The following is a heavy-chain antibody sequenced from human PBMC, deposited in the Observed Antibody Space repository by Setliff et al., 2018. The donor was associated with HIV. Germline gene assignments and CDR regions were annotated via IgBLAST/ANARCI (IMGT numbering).Heavy chain of an antibody. CDR3: ASIELAAMVPVDY. CDR1: GFTFSSYS. CDR2: IISSGGT. J-gene: IGHJ4*02. Sequence: PGGSLRLSCAASGFTFSSYSMSWVRQAPEKGLEWVSIIISSGGTYYADSVKGRFTVSRDNSKNTLYLQMNSLRPEDTAVYYCASIELAAMVPVDYWGQGTLVTVSS. V-gene: IGHV3-66*02. D-gene: IGHD5-18*01.